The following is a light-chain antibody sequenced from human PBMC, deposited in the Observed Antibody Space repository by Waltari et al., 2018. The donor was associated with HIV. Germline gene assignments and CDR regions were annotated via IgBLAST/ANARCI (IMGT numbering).Light chain of an antibody. V-gene: IGLV1-51*01. CDR3: GTWDSRVTAGV. J-gene: IGLJ3*02. CDR1: SSNLGKNF. Sequence: QSVLTQPPSVSAAPGQKVTISCSGTSSNLGKNFVSWYRQGPGTAPKHLSRDNHRRASGTPDRFYGSTCGTSGTLVSSGLKTGDEDDYYCGTWDSRVTAGVFGGGTKVTVL. CDR2: DNH.